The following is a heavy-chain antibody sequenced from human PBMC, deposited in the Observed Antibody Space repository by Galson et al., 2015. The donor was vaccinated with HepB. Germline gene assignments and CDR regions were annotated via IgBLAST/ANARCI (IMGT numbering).Heavy chain of an antibody. D-gene: IGHD6-13*01. V-gene: IGHV4-34*01. Sequence: LSLTCAVYGGSFSGYYWSWIRQPPGKGLEWIGEINHSGSTNYNPSLKSRVTISVDASKNQFSLKLSSVTAADTAVYYCARRYPLRYPTIAAAGTYGFDPWGQGTLVTVSS. J-gene: IGHJ5*02. CDR3: ARRYPLRYPTIAAAGTYGFDP. CDR1: GGSFSGYY. CDR2: INHSGST.